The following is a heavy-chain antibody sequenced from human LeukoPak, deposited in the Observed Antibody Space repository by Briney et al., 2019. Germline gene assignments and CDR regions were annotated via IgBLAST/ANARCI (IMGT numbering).Heavy chain of an antibody. CDR2: INPNSGGT. CDR1: GYIFTDYY. V-gene: IGHV1/OR15-1*04. CDR3: ARDWDLYCAFAI. Sequence: ASVKVSCKASGYIFTDYYMHWVRQAPGQELGWMGRINPNSGGTNYAQKFQGRVTMTRDTSISTAYMELSRLRSDDTAVYYCARDWDLYCAFAIWGQGTMVTVSS. J-gene: IGHJ3*02. D-gene: IGHD1-26*01.